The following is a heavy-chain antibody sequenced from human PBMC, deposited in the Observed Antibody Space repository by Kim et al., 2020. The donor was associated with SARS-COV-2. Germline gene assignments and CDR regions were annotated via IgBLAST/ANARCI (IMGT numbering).Heavy chain of an antibody. Sequence: YHPSLKSRVTISVDTSKNQFSLKLSSVTAADTAVYYCARETRLGVAFDIWGQGTMVTVSS. V-gene: IGHV4-39*07. J-gene: IGHJ3*02. D-gene: IGHD1-26*01. CDR3: ARETRLGVAFDI.